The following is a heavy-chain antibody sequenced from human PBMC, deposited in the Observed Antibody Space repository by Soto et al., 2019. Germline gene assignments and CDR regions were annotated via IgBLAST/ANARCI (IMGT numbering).Heavy chain of an antibody. CDR1: GYSFTSYW. Sequence: PGESLKISCQGSGYSFTSYWSSWVRQMPGKGLEWMGRIDPSDSYTNYSPSFQGHVTISADKSISTAYLQWSSLKASDTAMYYCARHGAWIQLWLVWGQGTTVTVSS. V-gene: IGHV5-10-1*01. CDR2: IDPSDSYT. D-gene: IGHD5-18*01. J-gene: IGHJ6*02. CDR3: ARHGAWIQLWLV.